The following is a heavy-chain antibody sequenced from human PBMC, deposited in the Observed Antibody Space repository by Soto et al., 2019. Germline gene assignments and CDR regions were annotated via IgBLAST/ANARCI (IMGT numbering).Heavy chain of an antibody. Sequence: QMNLVESGGGVVQPGRSLRLSCAASGFVFSDYGMHWVRQAPGKGLEWVALITNDGNNEYYRESVKGRFSISRRRSTNTVDLLMNSLRPEDTGVYYCAKEGPGGGRHFYYAMDVWGQGTTVTVSS. D-gene: IGHD1-26*01. CDR2: ITNDGNNE. CDR3: AKEGPGGGRHFYYAMDV. CDR1: GFVFSDYG. V-gene: IGHV3-30*18. J-gene: IGHJ6*02.